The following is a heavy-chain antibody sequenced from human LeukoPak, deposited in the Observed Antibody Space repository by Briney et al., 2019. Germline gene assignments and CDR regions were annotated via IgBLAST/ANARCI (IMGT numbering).Heavy chain of an antibody. CDR1: GFTFSSYE. Sequence: GGSLRLSCAASGFTFSSYEMNWVRQAPGKGLEWVSYISSSGSTIYYADSVKGRFTISRDNAKNSLYLQMNSLRAEDTAVYYCAGDRDYGDYFDYWGQGTLVTVSS. CDR3: AGDRDYGDYFDY. J-gene: IGHJ4*02. D-gene: IGHD4-17*01. V-gene: IGHV3-48*03. CDR2: ISSSGSTI.